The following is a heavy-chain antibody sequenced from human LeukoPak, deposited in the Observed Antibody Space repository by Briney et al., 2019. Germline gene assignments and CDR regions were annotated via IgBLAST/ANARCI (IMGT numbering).Heavy chain of an antibody. D-gene: IGHD3-22*01. CDR3: AAIYYDSSGYPYYFDY. Sequence: GESLKISCKGSGYSFTSYWLGWVRQMPGKGLEWMGIIYPDDSDTRYSPSFQGQVTISADKSISTAYLQWSSLKASDTAIYYCAAIYYDSSGYPYYFDYWGQGTLVTVSS. CDR1: GYSFTSYW. V-gene: IGHV5-51*01. J-gene: IGHJ4*02. CDR2: IYPDDSDT.